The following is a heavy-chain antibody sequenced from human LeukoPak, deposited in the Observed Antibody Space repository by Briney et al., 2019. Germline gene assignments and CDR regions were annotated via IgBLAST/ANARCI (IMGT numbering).Heavy chain of an antibody. CDR3: APSDTYRFDY. D-gene: IGHD2-2*02. CDR1: GYTFTSYG. CDR2: INPDTGNP. Sequence: GASVKVSCKASGYTFTSYGMNWVRQAPGQGLEWMGWINPDTGNPTYAQGLTGRFVFSLDTSVSTAYLQISSLEAEDTAVYYCAPSDTYRFDYWGQGTLVTVSS. V-gene: IGHV7-4-1*02. J-gene: IGHJ4*02.